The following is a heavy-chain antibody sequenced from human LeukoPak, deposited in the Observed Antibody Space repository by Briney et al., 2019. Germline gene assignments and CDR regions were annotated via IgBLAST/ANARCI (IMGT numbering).Heavy chain of an antibody. V-gene: IGHV3-23*03. CDR2: IATDGGSA. D-gene: IGHD2-15*01. CDR1: GFTFYKYA. CDR3: ARCSGGTCYSFHY. J-gene: IGHJ4*02. Sequence: GGALRLSCAASGFTFYKYAMGWVRQAPGGGGGGVSIIATDGGSAYYADSVKGRFTMSRDNSKNGLYLQMSSLRAEDTALYYCARCSGGTCYSFHYWGQGTLVTVSS.